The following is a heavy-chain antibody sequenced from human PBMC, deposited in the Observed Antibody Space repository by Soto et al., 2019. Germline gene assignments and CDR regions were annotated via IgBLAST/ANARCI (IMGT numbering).Heavy chain of an antibody. J-gene: IGHJ4*02. CDR1: GFTFSSYG. V-gene: IGHV3-30*18. Sequence: QVQLVESGGGVVQPGRSLRLSCAASGFTFSSYGMHWVRQAPGKGLEWVAVISYDGSNKYYADSVKGRFTISRDNSKTTLYLQMNRLRDEATAVYCCAKDGTGGVGASYWGQGTLVTVSS. D-gene: IGHD1-26*01. CDR2: ISYDGSNK. CDR3: AKDGTGGVGASY.